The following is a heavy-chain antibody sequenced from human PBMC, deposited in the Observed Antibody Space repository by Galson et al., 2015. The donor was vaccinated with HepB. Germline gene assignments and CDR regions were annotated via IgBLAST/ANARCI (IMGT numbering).Heavy chain of an antibody. CDR2: INDASNYI. D-gene: IGHD3-16*01. Sequence: SLRLSCAASGFTFSSYSMNWVRQAPGKGLEWVSAINDASNYIYYADSVQGRFTISRDNAKKLLYLQMNSLTAEDTAVYYCAKSLGWNFDLWGRGTLVTVSS. J-gene: IGHJ2*01. V-gene: IGHV3-21*01. CDR3: AKSLGWNFDL. CDR1: GFTFSSYS.